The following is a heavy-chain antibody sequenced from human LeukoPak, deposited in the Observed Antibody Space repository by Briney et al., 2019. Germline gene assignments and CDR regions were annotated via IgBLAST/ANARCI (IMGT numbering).Heavy chain of an antibody. V-gene: IGHV3-64*01. D-gene: IGHD3-10*01. J-gene: IGHJ4*02. CDR1: GCTFSSYA. CDR3: AREVNVLLWFGESSPHFDY. CDR2: VSSNGGGT. Sequence: GGSLRLSCAASGCTFSSYAMHWVRQAPGKGLECVSAVSSNGGGTYYANSVKGRFTISRDNSKNTPYLQMNSLRAEDTAVYYCAREVNVLLWFGESSPHFDYWGQGTLVTVSS.